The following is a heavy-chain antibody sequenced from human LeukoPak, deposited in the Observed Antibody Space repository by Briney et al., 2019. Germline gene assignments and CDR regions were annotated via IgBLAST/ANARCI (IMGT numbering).Heavy chain of an antibody. Sequence: EASVKVSCKASGYTFTSYAMNWVRQAPGQGLEWMGWINTNTGNPTYAQGFTGRFVFSLDTSVSTAYLQISSLKAEDTAVYYCARDNYGSGSYYYFQHWGQGTLVTVSS. V-gene: IGHV7-4-1*02. D-gene: IGHD3-10*01. CDR1: GYTFTSYA. J-gene: IGHJ1*01. CDR3: ARDNYGSGSYYYFQH. CDR2: INTNTGNP.